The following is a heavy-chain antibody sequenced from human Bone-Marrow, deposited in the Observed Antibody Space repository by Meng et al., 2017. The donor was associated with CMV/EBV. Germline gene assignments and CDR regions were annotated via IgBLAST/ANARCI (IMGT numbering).Heavy chain of an antibody. CDR3: AARNRNQGFDY. Sequence: SCKASGYTLTSYDINWMRQATGQGLEWMGWMNPNSGNTGYAQKFQGRVTITRNTSISTAYMELSSLRSEDTAVYYCAARNRNQGFDYWGQGTLVTVSS. V-gene: IGHV1-8*03. CDR1: GYTLTSYD. CDR2: MNPNSGNT. J-gene: IGHJ4*02. D-gene: IGHD1-14*01.